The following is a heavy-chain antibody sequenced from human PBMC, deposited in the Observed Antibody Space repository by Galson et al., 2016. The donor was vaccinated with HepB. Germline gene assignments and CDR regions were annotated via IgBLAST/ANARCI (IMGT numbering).Heavy chain of an antibody. CDR3: ARDPGISGTT. J-gene: IGHJ5*02. Sequence: SLRLSCAASGFTVSNNYMTWVRQAPGKGLEWVSTIYSGGSTFYTDSVQGRFTIYRHNSKNTLYLQMDTLRPEDTAVSYCARDPGISGTTWGQGILVTVSS. V-gene: IGHV3-53*04. D-gene: IGHD1-7*01. CDR2: IYSGGST. CDR1: GFTVSNNY.